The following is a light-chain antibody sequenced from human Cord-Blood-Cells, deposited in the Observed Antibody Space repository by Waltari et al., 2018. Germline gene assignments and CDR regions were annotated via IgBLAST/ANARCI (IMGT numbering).Light chain of an antibody. J-gene: IGLJ1*01. Sequence: QSALTQPASVSGSPGQSITISCTGTRSDVGSYNLFSWYQQPPGKAPKRMIYEGSKRPSGVSNRFTGSKSGNTASLTISGLQAEDEADYYCCSYAGSSTYVFGTGTKVTVL. V-gene: IGLV2-23*01. CDR2: EGS. CDR3: CSYAGSSTYV. CDR1: RSDVGSYNL.